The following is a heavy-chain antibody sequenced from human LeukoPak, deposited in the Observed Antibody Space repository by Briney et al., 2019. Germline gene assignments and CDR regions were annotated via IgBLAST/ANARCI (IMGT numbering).Heavy chain of an antibody. J-gene: IGHJ4*02. CDR3: AKVGTYYDILTGSPHLDY. V-gene: IGHV3-23*01. CDR2: ISGSGGST. Sequence: PGGSLRLSCAASGFTFSNYAMSWVRQAPGKGLEWVSAISGSGGSTYYADSVKGRFTISRDNSKNTLYLQMNSLRAEDTAVYYCAKVGTYYDILTGSPHLDYWGQGTLVTVSS. CDR1: GFTFSNYA. D-gene: IGHD3-9*01.